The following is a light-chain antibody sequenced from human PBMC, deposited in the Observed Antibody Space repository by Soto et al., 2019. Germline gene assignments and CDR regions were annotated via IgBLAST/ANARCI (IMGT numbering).Light chain of an antibody. Sequence: DIQLTQSPSFLSASVGDRASITCRASQDINGYLAWFQQKPGQAPKLLIYAASTLQSGVPSRFSGSGSGTEFTLTISSLQPEDFATYYCKQRKSYPVTFGGGTKVDIK. J-gene: IGKJ4*01. CDR1: QDINGY. V-gene: IGKV1-9*01. CDR2: AAS. CDR3: KQRKSYPVT.